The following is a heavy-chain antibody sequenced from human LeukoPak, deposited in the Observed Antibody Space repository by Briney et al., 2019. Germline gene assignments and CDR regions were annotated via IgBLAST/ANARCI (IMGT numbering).Heavy chain of an antibody. V-gene: IGHV4-31*03. CDR2: IYYSGST. CDR3: ARAGGFFSPFGY. D-gene: IGHD3-3*01. J-gene: IGHJ4*02. Sequence: SETLSLTCTVFGGSISSGGYYWSWIRQHPGKGLEWIGYIYYSGSTYYNPSLKSRVTISVDTSKNQFSLKLSSVAAADTAVYYCARAGGFFSPFGYWGQGTLVTVSS. CDR1: GGSISSGGYY.